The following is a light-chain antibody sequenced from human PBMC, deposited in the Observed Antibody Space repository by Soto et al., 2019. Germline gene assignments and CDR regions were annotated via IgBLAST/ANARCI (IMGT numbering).Light chain of an antibody. CDR2: DAS. CDR1: QSINNW. J-gene: IGKJ1*01. CDR3: HQYNLRSPPT. V-gene: IGKV1-5*01. Sequence: DIQVTQSPSSLSASVGDRVRITCRTSQSINNWLAWYQQKPGRAPKLLIYDASSLESGVPSRFSGSGSGTDFTLTISSLQSDDFATYFCHQYNLRSPPTFGQGTKVEIK.